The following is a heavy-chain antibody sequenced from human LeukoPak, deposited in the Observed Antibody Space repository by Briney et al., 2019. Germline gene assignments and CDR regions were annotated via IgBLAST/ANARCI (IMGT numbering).Heavy chain of an antibody. V-gene: IGHV3-9*03. CDR2: ISWNSGSI. CDR3: ARGNGYSTSGYVDY. CDR1: GFTFDDYA. D-gene: IGHD6-13*01. Sequence: SGKSLTLSCAASGFTFDDYAMHWVRQAPGKGLEWVSGISWNSGSIVYADSVKGRFTISRDRTKNSLYLQMSSLRPEDMALYYCARGNGYSTSGYVDYWGQGTLVTVSS. J-gene: IGHJ4*02.